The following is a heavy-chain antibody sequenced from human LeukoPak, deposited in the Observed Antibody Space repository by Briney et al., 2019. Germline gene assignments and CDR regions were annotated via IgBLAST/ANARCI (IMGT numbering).Heavy chain of an antibody. V-gene: IGHV1-46*01. D-gene: IGHD4-23*01. Sequence: ASVKVSCKASGYIFTYYYIHWVRQAPGQGLEWMGMINPSGGSTSYVQQFQGSVTMTRDMAASTVYMELSSLRSEDTAVYYCARASGGNPDAFDIWGQGTMVTVSS. J-gene: IGHJ3*02. CDR3: ARASGGNPDAFDI. CDR2: INPSGGST. CDR1: GYIFTYYY.